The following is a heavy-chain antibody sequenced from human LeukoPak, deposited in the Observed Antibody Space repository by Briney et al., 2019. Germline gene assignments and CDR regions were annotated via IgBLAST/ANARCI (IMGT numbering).Heavy chain of an antibody. CDR3: ARDVEYYDSSGYYDY. CDR2: ISSSSSYI. CDR1: GFTFSSYS. Sequence: GGSLRLSCAASGFTFSSYSMNWVRQAPGKGLEWVSSISSSSSYIYYADSVKGRFTISRDNAKNSLYLQMNSLRAEDTAVYYCARDVEYYDSSGYYDYWGQGTLVTVSS. V-gene: IGHV3-21*01. J-gene: IGHJ4*02. D-gene: IGHD3-22*01.